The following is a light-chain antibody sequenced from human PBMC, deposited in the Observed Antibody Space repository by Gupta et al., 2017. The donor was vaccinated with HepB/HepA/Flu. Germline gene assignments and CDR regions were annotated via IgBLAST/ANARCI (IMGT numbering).Light chain of an antibody. V-gene: IGKV3-11*01. CDR1: QSVSSY. CDR3: QQRSNWPPS. Sequence: EIVLTKSPATLSLSPGERATLSCRASQSVSSYLAWYQQKPGQAPRLLIYDASNRATGIPARFSGSVSGTDFTLTISSLEPEDFAVHYCQQRSNWPPSFGGGTKVEIK. J-gene: IGKJ4*01. CDR2: DAS.